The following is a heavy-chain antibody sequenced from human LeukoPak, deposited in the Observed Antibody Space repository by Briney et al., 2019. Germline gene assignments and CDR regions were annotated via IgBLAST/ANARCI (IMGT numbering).Heavy chain of an antibody. CDR2: ISYDGSNK. V-gene: IGHV3-30*04. CDR3: ARGETNAGWSTTFDY. D-gene: IGHD2-2*01. J-gene: IGHJ4*02. Sequence: GRSLRLSCGASGFTFSSYAMHWVRQAPGKGLEGVAVISYDGSNKYYADSVKRRFTISRDNSKNTLYLQMNSLRAEDTAVYYCARGETNAGWSTTFDYWGQGTLVTVSS. CDR1: GFTFSSYA.